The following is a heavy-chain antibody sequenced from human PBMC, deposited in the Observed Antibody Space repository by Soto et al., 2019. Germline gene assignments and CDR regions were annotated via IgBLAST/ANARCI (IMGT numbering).Heavy chain of an antibody. CDR1: GFTFSSYG. V-gene: IGHV3-30*18. J-gene: IGHJ4*02. Sequence: QVQLVESGGGVVQPGRSLRLSWAASGFTFSSYGMHWVRQAPGKGLEWVAVISYDGSNKYYAHSVKGPFTISRDNSKNTLYLQMNSLRAEDTAVYYCEKDHLAYCVGDCYSFDYWGQGTLVTVSS. D-gene: IGHD2-21*02. CDR3: EKDHLAYCVGDCYSFDY. CDR2: ISYDGSNK.